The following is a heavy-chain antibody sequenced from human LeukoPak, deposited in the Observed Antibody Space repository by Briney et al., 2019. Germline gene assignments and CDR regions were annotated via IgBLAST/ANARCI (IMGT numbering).Heavy chain of an antibody. Sequence: SGGSLRLSCITSGFTFSAYAMTWVRQAPGQGLEWISSIDGSGDKTYYGDSVKGRFTISRDNSKNTLYLQMNSLRAEDTAVYYCAKRGPIYSSSPGNYFDYWGQGTLVTVSS. CDR1: GFTFSAYA. CDR3: AKRGPIYSSSPGNYFDY. CDR2: IDGSGDKT. J-gene: IGHJ4*02. D-gene: IGHD6-6*01. V-gene: IGHV3-23*01.